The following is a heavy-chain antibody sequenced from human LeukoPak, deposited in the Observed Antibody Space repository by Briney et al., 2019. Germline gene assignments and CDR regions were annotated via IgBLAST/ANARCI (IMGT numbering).Heavy chain of an antibody. V-gene: IGHV4-39*01. D-gene: IGHD3-10*01. CDR3: ARLQNYYGSGSYYTSRPYFDY. CDR1: GGSISSSRYY. Sequence: PSETLSLTCTVSGGSISSSRYYWGWIRQPPGKGLEWIGSIYYSGSTYYNPFLKSRVTISVDTSKNQFSLKLSSVTAADTAVYYCARLQNYYGSGSYYTSRPYFDYWGQGTLVTVSS. CDR2: IYYSGST. J-gene: IGHJ4*02.